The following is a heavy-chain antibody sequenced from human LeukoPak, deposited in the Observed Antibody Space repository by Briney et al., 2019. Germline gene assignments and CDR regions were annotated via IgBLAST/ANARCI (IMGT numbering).Heavy chain of an antibody. D-gene: IGHD3-9*01. J-gene: IGHJ6*02. Sequence: SSVKVSCKASGGTFSSYAISWVRQAPGQGLEWMGWISAYNGNTNYAQKLQGRVTMTTDTSTSTAYMELRSLRSDDTAVYYCARDTHYDILTGYLYYYYGMDVWGQGTTVTVSS. CDR2: ISAYNGNT. V-gene: IGHV1-18*01. CDR3: ARDTHYDILTGYLYYYYGMDV. CDR1: GGTFSSYA.